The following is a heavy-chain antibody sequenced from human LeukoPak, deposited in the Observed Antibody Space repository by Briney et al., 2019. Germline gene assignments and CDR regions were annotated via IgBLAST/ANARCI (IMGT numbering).Heavy chain of an antibody. CDR3: AGEDYGSGSYYSDY. Sequence: GGSLRLSCAASGFSSSSYWMSWVRQAPGKGLEWVANVKQDGSEKNYVDSVKGRFIISRDNAKNSVYLQMNSLRVEDAAVYYCAGEDYGSGSYYSDYWGQGTLVTVSS. CDR2: VKQDGSEK. J-gene: IGHJ4*02. D-gene: IGHD3-10*01. CDR1: GFSSSSYW. V-gene: IGHV3-7*01.